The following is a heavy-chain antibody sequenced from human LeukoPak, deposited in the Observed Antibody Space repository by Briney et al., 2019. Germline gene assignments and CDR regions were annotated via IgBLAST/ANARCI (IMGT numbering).Heavy chain of an antibody. CDR3: AKDLSSGWYGMGFDY. D-gene: IGHD6-19*01. J-gene: IGHJ4*02. CDR1: GFIFDDYG. CDR2: SNWNGAST. V-gene: IGHV3-20*04. Sequence: RPGGSLKLSCAASGFIFDDYGMSWVRQAPGKGLEWVSGSNWNGASTTYADSVKGRFTISRDNSKNTLYLQMNSLRAEDTAVYYCAKDLSSGWYGMGFDYWGQGTLVTVSS.